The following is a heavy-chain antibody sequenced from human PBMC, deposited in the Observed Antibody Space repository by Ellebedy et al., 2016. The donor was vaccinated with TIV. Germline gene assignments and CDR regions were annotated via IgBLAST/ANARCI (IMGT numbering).Heavy chain of an antibody. CDR1: GFTFRSYW. CDR2: IRKDGTEK. J-gene: IGHJ4*02. V-gene: IGHV3-7*01. Sequence: GGSLRLSCAASGFTFRSYWMTWVRQAPGKGLEWVATIRKDGTEKYSLGSVKGRFSISRDNARNSLFLQMNSLRAEDTAVYYCARESDGDYNPHFDNWGQGILVTVSS. D-gene: IGHD4-17*01. CDR3: ARESDGDYNPHFDN.